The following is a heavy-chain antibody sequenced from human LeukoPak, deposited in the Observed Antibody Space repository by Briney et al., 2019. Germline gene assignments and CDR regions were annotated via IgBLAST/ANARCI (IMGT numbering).Heavy chain of an antibody. D-gene: IGHD2/OR15-2a*01. CDR3: ARGPVSH. CDR1: GFTFSAYW. CDR2: ISYDGSNK. Sequence: GGSLRLSCAASGFTFSAYWMHWVRQAPGKGLEWVAVISYDGSNKYYADSVKGRFTISRDNSKNTLYLQMNSLRAADTAVYYCARGPVSHWGQGTLVTVSS. J-gene: IGHJ4*02. V-gene: IGHV3-30*19.